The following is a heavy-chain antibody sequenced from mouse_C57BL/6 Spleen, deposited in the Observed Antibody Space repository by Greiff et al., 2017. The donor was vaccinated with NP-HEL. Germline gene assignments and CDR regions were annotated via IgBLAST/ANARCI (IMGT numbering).Heavy chain of an antibody. J-gene: IGHJ3*01. Sequence: VQLVESGPGLVQPSQSLSITCTVSGFSLTSYGVHWVRQSPGQGLEWLGVICSGGSTDYNAAFISRLSISKDNSKSQVFFKMNSLQADDTAIYYCAREGSSSWFAYWGQGTLVTVSA. CDR3: AREGSSSWFAY. D-gene: IGHD1-1*01. CDR1: GFSLTSYG. CDR2: ICSGGST. V-gene: IGHV2-2*01.